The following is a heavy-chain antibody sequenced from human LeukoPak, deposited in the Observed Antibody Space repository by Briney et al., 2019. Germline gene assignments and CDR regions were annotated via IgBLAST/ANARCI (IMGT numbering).Heavy chain of an antibody. V-gene: IGHV4-61*02. Sequence: SETLSLTCTVSGGSISSGSYYRSWIRQPAGKGLERIGRIYTSGSTNYNPSLKSRVTISVDTSKNQFSLKLSSVTAADTAVYYCARALYWSSWTLVFDYWGQGTLVTVSS. CDR3: ARALYWSSWTLVFDY. CDR1: GGSISSGSYY. J-gene: IGHJ4*02. CDR2: IYTSGST. D-gene: IGHD6-13*01.